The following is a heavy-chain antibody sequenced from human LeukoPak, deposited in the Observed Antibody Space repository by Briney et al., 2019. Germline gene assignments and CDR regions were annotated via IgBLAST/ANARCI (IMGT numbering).Heavy chain of an antibody. CDR2: IYSGGST. V-gene: IGHV3-66*01. D-gene: IGHD6-19*01. Sequence: GGSLRLSCAASGFTVSSNYMSWVRRAPGKGLEWVSVIYSGGSTYYADSVKGRFTISRDNSKNTLYLQMNSLRAEDTAVYYCARDTKSGIAVAGTHYWGQGTLVTVSS. J-gene: IGHJ4*02. CDR1: GFTVSSNY. CDR3: ARDTKSGIAVAGTHY.